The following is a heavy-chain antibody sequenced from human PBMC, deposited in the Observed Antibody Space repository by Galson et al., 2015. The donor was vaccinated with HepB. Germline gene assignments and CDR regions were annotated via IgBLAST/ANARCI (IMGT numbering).Heavy chain of an antibody. CDR1: GFQFSSYG. D-gene: IGHD6-6*01. CDR3: VKDFAFHIRFMQRVIAS. CDR2: ISYDGRNE. Sequence: SLRLSCAASGFQFSSYGMYWVRQAPGQGLEWVAGISYDGRNESYADSVKGRFTISRDNSNDTLYLEMNNLGTEDTAVYHCVKDFAFHIRFMQRVIASWGQGTLVIVSS. V-gene: IGHV3-30*18. J-gene: IGHJ4*02.